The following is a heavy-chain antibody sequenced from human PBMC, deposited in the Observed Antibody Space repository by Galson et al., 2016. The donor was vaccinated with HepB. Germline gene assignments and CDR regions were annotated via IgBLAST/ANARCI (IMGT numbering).Heavy chain of an antibody. V-gene: IGHV4-59*01. CDR1: GGSISTYY. J-gene: IGHJ6*02. CDR3: AGEAVGYSTSGTPPYGMDL. CDR2: IYYSGNT. D-gene: IGHD3-10*01. Sequence: ETLSLTCTVSGGSISTYYWIWIRQPPGKGLEWIGYIYYSGNTNYNPSLKSRVTISIDTSKNQFSLNLSSVTAADTAMYYCAGEAVGYSTSGTPPYGMDLWGQGTMVTVSS.